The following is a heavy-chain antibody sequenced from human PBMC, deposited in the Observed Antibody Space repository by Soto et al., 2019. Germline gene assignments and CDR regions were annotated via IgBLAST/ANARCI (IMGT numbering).Heavy chain of an antibody. CDR3: ARQVERDYYDSSVFGYGMDV. V-gene: IGHV3-30-3*01. J-gene: IGHJ6*02. CDR1: GFTFSSYA. CDR2: ISYDGSNK. Sequence: GGSLRLSCAASGFTFSSYAMHWVRQAPGKGLEWVAVISYDGSNKYYADSVKGRFTISRDNSKNTLYLQMNSLRAEDTAVYYCARQVERDYYDSSVFGYGMDVWGQGTTVTVSS. D-gene: IGHD3-22*01.